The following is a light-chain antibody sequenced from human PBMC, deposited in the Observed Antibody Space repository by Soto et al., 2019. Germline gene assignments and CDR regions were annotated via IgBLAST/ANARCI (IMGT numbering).Light chain of an antibody. Sequence: QSALTQPHSASGSPGQSVTISCTGTSSDVGGYNSVSWYQQHPGKAPKLMIYEVSTRPSGVPDRFSGSKSGNTASLTVSGLQAEDEADYYCSSYAGSRVFGTGTKLTVL. V-gene: IGLV2-8*01. J-gene: IGLJ1*01. CDR2: EVS. CDR1: SSDVGGYNS. CDR3: SSYAGSRV.